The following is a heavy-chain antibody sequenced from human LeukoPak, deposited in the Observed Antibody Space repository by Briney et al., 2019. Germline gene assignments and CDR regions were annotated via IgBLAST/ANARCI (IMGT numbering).Heavy chain of an antibody. CDR3: ARLGSSWSSDY. J-gene: IGHJ4*02. CDR1: GFTFTSYV. V-gene: IGHV3-33*01. D-gene: IGHD6-13*01. Sequence: GGSLRLSCAASGFTFTSYVMHWVRQAPGKGLEWVALIWYDGRKEYYADSVKGRFTISRDDSRNTLYLQMNGLRAEDTAVYYCARLGSSWSSDYWGQGTLVTVSS. CDR2: IWYDGRKE.